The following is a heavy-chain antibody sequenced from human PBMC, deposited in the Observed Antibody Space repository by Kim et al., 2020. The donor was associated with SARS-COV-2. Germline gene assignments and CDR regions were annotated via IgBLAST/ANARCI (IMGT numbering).Heavy chain of an antibody. D-gene: IGHD3-22*01. Sequence: SETLSLTCTVSGGSISSYYWSWIRQPPGKGLEWIGYIYYSGSTNYNPSLKSRVTISVDTSKNQFSLKLSSVTAADTAVYYCARFDPDYYDSSGYFPWGQGTLVTVSS. CDR2: IYYSGST. CDR1: GGSISSYY. CDR3: ARFDPDYYDSSGYFP. J-gene: IGHJ5*02. V-gene: IGHV4-59*01.